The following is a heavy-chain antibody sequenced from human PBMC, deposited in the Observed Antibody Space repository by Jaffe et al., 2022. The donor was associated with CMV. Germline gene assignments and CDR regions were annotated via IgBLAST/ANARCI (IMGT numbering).Heavy chain of an antibody. Sequence: EVQLVESGGGLVKPGGSLRLSCAASGFTFSSYSMNWVRQAPGKGLEWVSSISSSSSYIYYADSVKGRFTISRDNAKNSLYLQMNSLRAEDTAVYYCARESPLLSGPNDAFDIWGQGTMVTVSS. V-gene: IGHV3-21*01. D-gene: IGHD2-2*01. CDR3: ARESPLLSGPNDAFDI. CDR1: GFTFSSYS. CDR2: ISSSSSYI. J-gene: IGHJ3*02.